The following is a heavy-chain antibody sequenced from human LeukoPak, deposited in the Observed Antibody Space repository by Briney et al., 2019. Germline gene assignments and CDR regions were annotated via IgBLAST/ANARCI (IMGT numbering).Heavy chain of an antibody. Sequence: ASVKVSCKASGYTFTSYGISWVRQAPGQGLEWMGWISAYKGNTNYAQKLQGRVTMTTDTSTSTAYMELRSLRSDDTAVYYCARERIQLWYPSYYYYGMDVWGKGTTVTVSS. CDR1: GYTFTSYG. CDR3: ARERIQLWYPSYYYYGMDV. J-gene: IGHJ6*04. D-gene: IGHD5-18*01. V-gene: IGHV1-18*04. CDR2: ISAYKGNT.